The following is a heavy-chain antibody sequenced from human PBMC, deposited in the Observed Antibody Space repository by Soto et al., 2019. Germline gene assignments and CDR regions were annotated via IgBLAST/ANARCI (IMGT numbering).Heavy chain of an antibody. V-gene: IGHV3-23*01. CDR2: ISGSGGST. Sequence: GGSLRLSCVASGFTFSSYAMSWVRQAPGKGLEWVSAISGSGGSTYYADSVKGRFTISRDNSKNTLYLQMNSLRAEDTAVYYCAKHIAARRGPYYYYGMDVWGQGTTVTVSS. D-gene: IGHD6-6*01. J-gene: IGHJ6*02. CDR3: AKHIAARRGPYYYYGMDV. CDR1: GFTFSSYA.